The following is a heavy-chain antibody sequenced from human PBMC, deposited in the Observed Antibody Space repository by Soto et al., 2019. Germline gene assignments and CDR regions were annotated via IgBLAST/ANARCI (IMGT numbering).Heavy chain of an antibody. CDR2: ISGSSTTI. V-gene: IGHV3-48*01. CDR1: GFTFSSYA. Sequence: EVQLVESGGGLVQPGGSLRLSCAASGFTFSSYAMNWVRQAPGKGLEWVSYISGSSTTIWYADSVKGRFTISRDNGKNPFFRKRKAGGAEDRAVFSGGRGPDAVGFFVFSLGGRGTLVPFPS. D-gene: IGHD3-10*01. CDR3: GRGPDAVGFFVFSL. J-gene: IGHJ2*01.